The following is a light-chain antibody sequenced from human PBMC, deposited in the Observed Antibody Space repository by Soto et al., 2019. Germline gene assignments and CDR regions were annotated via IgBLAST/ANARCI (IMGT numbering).Light chain of an antibody. J-gene: IGLJ1*01. CDR2: RNN. V-gene: IGLV1-47*01. Sequence: FLMSKPHPTASTNRHQVTLCCAGGSPNIGSNYVYWYQQLPGTAPKLLIYRNNQRPSGVPDRFSGSKSGTSASLAISGLRSEDEADYYCAAWDDSLSGYVFGTGTKVTVL. CDR3: AAWDDSLSGYV. CDR1: SPNIGSNY.